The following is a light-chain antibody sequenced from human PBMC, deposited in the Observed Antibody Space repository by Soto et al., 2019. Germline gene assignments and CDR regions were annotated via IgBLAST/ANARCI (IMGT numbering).Light chain of an antibody. Sequence: EIVMTHSPATLSVSPWNIATLSCRTSQSVSSNLACYQQKPGQAPRLLIYGASSRATGIPDRFSGSGSGTDFTLTISRLQSEDFAVYYCQHYNYLPYTFGPGTKVDI. CDR2: GAS. V-gene: IGKV3D-15*01. CDR1: QSVSSN. CDR3: QHYNYLPYT. J-gene: IGKJ2*01.